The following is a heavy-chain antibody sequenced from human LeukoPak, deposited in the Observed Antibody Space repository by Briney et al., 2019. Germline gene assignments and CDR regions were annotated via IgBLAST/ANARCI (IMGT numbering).Heavy chain of an antibody. Sequence: ASVKVSCKASGYTFTSYGISWVRQAPGQGLEWMGWINPNSGGTNYAQKFQGRVTMTRDTSISTAYMELSRLRSDDTAVYYCARTVWTVVGPGGWFDPWGQGTLVTVSS. CDR1: GYTFTSYG. D-gene: IGHD4-23*01. V-gene: IGHV1-2*02. J-gene: IGHJ5*02. CDR3: ARTVWTVVGPGGWFDP. CDR2: INPNSGGT.